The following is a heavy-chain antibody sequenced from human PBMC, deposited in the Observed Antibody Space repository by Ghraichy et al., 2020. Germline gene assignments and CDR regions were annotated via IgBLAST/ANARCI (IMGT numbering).Heavy chain of an antibody. D-gene: IGHD5-24*01. CDR1: GFTFSSYG. Sequence: GGSLRLSCAASGFTFSSYGMHWVRQAPGKGLEWVAVIWYVGSNKYYADSVKGRFTISRDNSKNTLYLQMNSLRAEDTAVYYCARDLGDGYNDFDYWGQGTLVTVSS. CDR3: ARDLGDGYNDFDY. CDR2: IWYVGSNK. V-gene: IGHV3-33*01. J-gene: IGHJ4*02.